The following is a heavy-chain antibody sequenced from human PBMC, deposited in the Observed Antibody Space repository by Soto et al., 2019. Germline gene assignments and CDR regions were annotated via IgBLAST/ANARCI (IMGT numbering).Heavy chain of an antibody. Sequence: QVQLVQSGAEVKKPGSSVKVPCKASGGTFSRYGISWVRQAPGHGLEWMGGIIPRFGTTNYAQKFQGRVTITADESTTTAYMELSSLRSEDTAVYYCARLDSSGWDVAMDVWGQGTTVIVSS. CDR1: GGTFSRYG. J-gene: IGHJ6*02. CDR3: ARLDSSGWDVAMDV. CDR2: IIPRFGTT. D-gene: IGHD6-19*01. V-gene: IGHV1-69*01.